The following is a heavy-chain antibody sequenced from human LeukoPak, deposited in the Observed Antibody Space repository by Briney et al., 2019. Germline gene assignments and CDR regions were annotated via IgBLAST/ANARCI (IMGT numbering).Heavy chain of an antibody. CDR1: DHFISIGYY. J-gene: IGHJ4*02. Sequence: SETLSLTCAVSDHFISIGYYWGWIRQPPGKGLDWIGSISHSGSTYYNPSLRSRVTISIDTSKNQFSLRLNSVTATDTAVYYCARVGGYSYGNYYFNYWGQGTLVTVSS. CDR3: ARVGGYSYGNYYFNY. V-gene: IGHV4-38-2*01. CDR2: ISHSGST. D-gene: IGHD5-18*01.